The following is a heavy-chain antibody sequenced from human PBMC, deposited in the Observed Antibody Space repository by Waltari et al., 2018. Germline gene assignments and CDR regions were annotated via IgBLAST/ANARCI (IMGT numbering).Heavy chain of an antibody. CDR3: ARGTDFWSGYPYWYFDL. D-gene: IGHD3-3*01. J-gene: IGHJ2*01. V-gene: IGHV1-2*06. Sequence: QVQLVQSGAEVKKPGASVKVSCKASGYTFTGYYMTWVRQAPGQGLEWMGRINPNSGGTNYAQKFQGRVTMTRDTSISTAYMELSRLRSDDTAVYYCARGTDFWSGYPYWYFDLWGRGTLVTVSS. CDR1: GYTFTGYY. CDR2: INPNSGGT.